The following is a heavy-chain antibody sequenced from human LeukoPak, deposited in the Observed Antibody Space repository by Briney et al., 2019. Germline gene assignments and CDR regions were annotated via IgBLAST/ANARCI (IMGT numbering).Heavy chain of an antibody. J-gene: IGHJ6*02. D-gene: IGHD3-10*01. V-gene: IGHV1-8*01. CDR3: ARGMVRGVNPLGGMDV. Sequence: ASVKVSCKASGYTFTSYDINWVRQATGQGLEWMGWMNPNSGNTGYAQKLQGRVTMTTDTSTSTAYMELRSLRSDDTAVYYCARGMVRGVNPLGGMDVWGQGTTVTVSS. CDR2: MNPNSGNT. CDR1: GYTFTSYD.